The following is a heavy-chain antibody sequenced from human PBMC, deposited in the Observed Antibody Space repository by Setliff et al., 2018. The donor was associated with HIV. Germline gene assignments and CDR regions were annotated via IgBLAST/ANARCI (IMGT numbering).Heavy chain of an antibody. D-gene: IGHD2-15*01. CDR3: AREGDCSGGSCYYYYGMDV. V-gene: IGHV1-69*05. J-gene: IGHJ6*02. CDR1: GGTFSSYA. CDR2: IIPIFGTA. Sequence: GASVKVSCKASGGTFSSYAISWVRQAPGQGLEWMGGIIPIFGTANYAQKFQGRVTITTDESTSTAYMELSSLRSEDTAVYYRAREGDCSGGSCYYYYGMDVWGQGTTVTVSS.